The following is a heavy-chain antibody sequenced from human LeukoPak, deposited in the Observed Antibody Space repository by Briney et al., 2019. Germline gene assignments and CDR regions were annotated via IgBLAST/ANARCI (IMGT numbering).Heavy chain of an antibody. J-gene: IGHJ3*02. CDR2: ISGYNGNT. D-gene: IGHD2-2*01. V-gene: IGHV1-18*01. Sequence: GASVKVSCKASGYSFTSYNINWVRQALGQGLEWMGWISGYNGNTYYAQKLQGRVTMTTDTSTSTAYMELRSLRSDDTGVYYCARYCSSTSCRDAFDTWGQGTLVTVSS. CDR3: ARYCSSTSCRDAFDT. CDR1: GYSFTSYN.